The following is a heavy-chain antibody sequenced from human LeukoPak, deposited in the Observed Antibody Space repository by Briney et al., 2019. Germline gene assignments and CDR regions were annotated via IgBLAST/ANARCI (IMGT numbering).Heavy chain of an antibody. CDR2: IYHSGST. D-gene: IGHD1-26*01. V-gene: IGHV4-38-2*02. CDR1: GYSISSGYY. Sequence: PSETLSLTCTVSGYSISSGYYWGWIRQPPGKGLEWIGSIYHSGSTYYNPSLKSRVTISVDTSKNQFSLKLRSVTAADTAVYYCARAGRRIWEPLGVSWGQGTLVTVSS. CDR3: ARAGRRIWEPLGVS. J-gene: IGHJ4*02.